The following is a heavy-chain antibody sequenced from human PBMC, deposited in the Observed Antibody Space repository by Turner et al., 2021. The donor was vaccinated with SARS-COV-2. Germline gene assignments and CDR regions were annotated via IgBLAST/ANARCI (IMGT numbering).Heavy chain of an antibody. CDR2: INHSGST. CDR1: GGSFSGYY. Sequence: QVQLQQWGAGLLKPSETLSLTCAVYGGSFSGYYWSWIRQPPGKGLEWIGEINHSGSTNYNPSLKSRVTISVDTSKNQFSLKLSSVTAADTAVYYCARHSSGWYYYAMDVWGQGTTVTVSS. CDR3: ARHSSGWYYYAMDV. D-gene: IGHD6-19*01. J-gene: IGHJ6*02. V-gene: IGHV4-34*01.